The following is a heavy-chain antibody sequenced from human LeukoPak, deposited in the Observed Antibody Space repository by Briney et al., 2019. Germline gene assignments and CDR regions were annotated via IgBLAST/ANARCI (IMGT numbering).Heavy chain of an antibody. D-gene: IGHD1-7*01. CDR3: ASNEHRTDRYNWNFNSRYYFDY. CDR2: INPNSGGT. Sequence: ASVKVSCKASGYTFTGYYMHWVRQAPGQGLEWMGWINPNSGGTNYAQKFQGRVTMTRDTSISTAYMELSRLRSDDTAVYYCASNEHRTDRYNWNFNSRYYFDYWGQGTLVTVSS. J-gene: IGHJ4*02. CDR1: GYTFTGYY. V-gene: IGHV1-2*02.